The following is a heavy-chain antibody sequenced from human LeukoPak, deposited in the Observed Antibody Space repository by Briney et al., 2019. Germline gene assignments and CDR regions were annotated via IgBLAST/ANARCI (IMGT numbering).Heavy chain of an antibody. CDR2: ISSNGGST. V-gene: IGHV3-64*04. J-gene: IGHJ2*01. Sequence: PGGSLRLSCSASGFTFSSYAMHWVRQAPGKGLEYVSAISSNGGSTYYADSVKGRFTISRDNSKNTLYLQMNSLRAEDTAVYYCARDDDYGDSYWYFDLWGRGTLVTVSS. CDR3: ARDDDYGDSYWYFDL. D-gene: IGHD4-17*01. CDR1: GFTFSSYA.